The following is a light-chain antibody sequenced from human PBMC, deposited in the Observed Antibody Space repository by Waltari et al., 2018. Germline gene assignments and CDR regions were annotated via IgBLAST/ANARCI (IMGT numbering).Light chain of an antibody. CDR1: QTISSW. CDR3: QHYNSYGT. Sequence: DIQMTQSPSTLSAYVADRVTITCRASQTISSWLAWYQQKPGKAPKLLIYKASSLESGGPSRFRGSGSGTEFTLTISSLQPDDFATYYCQHYNSYGTFGQGTKVEF. V-gene: IGKV1-5*03. J-gene: IGKJ1*01. CDR2: KAS.